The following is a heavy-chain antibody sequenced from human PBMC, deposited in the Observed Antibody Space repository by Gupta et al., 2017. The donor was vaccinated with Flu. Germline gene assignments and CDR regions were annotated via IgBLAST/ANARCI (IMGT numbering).Heavy chain of an antibody. D-gene: IGHD3-16*01. V-gene: IGHV3-33*01. CDR3: ARGGPLEDFDY. J-gene: IGHJ4*02. CDR2: IWYDGSNK. CDR1: GFTSSSYG. Sequence: QVQLVESGGGVVQHGRSLRLPCAAPGFTSSSYGMHWVRQAPGKGLEWVAVIWYDGSNKYYADSVKGRFTISRDNSKNTLYLQMNSLRAEDTAVYYCARGGPLEDFDYWGQGTLVTVSS.